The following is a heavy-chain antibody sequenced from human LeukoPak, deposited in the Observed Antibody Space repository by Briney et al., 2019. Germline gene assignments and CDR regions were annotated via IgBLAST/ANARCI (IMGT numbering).Heavy chain of an antibody. J-gene: IGHJ4*02. CDR2: ISYDGSNK. CDR1: GFTFSSYA. CDR3: ARVVAAAGTRGVDY. D-gene: IGHD6-13*01. Sequence: GRSLRLSCAASGFTFSSYAMHWVRQAPGKGLEWVAVISYDGSNKYYADSVKGRFTISRDNSKNTLYLQMNGLRAEDTAVYYCARVVAAAGTRGVDYWGQGTLVTVSS. V-gene: IGHV3-30-3*01.